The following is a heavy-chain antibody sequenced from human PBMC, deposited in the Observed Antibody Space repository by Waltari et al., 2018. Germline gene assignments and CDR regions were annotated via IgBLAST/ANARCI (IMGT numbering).Heavy chain of an antibody. D-gene: IGHD1-26*01. J-gene: IGHJ4*02. Sequence: VQLQESGPGLVKPSETLSLTCSVSGGSINGNYWSWIRQPAGKGLEWIGRIYITGRTKYNPSLQSRVTMSLDTSNDQFSLKLTSVTAADTADYYCAKSSGSYYEVFDYWGRGTLVTVSS. CDR1: GGSINGNY. CDR3: AKSSGSYYEVFDY. CDR2: IYITGRT. V-gene: IGHV4-4*07.